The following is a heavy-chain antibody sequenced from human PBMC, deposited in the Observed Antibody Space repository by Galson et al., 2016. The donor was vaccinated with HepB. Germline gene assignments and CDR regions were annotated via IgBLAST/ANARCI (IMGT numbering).Heavy chain of an antibody. Sequence: SLRLSCAASGFTFSSYGMHWVRQAPGKGLEWVALISYDGSHKYYADSVKGGFTISRDNSENTLYLQMDSLRAEDTAVYYCTKVRDSADNWFDYWGQGTLLTVSS. V-gene: IGHV3-30*18. J-gene: IGHJ4*02. CDR1: GFTFSSYG. CDR2: ISYDGSHK. D-gene: IGHD1-1*01. CDR3: TKVRDSADNWFDY.